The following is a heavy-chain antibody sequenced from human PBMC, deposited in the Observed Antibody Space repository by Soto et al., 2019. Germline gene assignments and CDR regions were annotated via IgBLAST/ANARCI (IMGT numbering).Heavy chain of an antibody. J-gene: IGHJ5*02. CDR2: IDPSDSYT. CDR3: ATHLFFDHILPGHEGFDP. CDR1: GYSFTSYL. Sequence: GESLKISFKGSGYSFTSYLISWVRQMPVKGLEWMGRIDPSDSYTNYSPSFQGHVTISADKSISTAYLQWRSLKASDTAMYYCATHLFFDHILPGHEGFDPWGRGTLVTVSS. D-gene: IGHD3-9*01. V-gene: IGHV5-10-1*01.